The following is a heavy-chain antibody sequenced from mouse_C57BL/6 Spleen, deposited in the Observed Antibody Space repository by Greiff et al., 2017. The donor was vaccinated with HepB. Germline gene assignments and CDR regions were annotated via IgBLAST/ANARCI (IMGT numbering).Heavy chain of an antibody. Sequence: QVQLQQPGAELVKPGASVKMSCKASGYTFTTYPIAWVKQNHGQGLEWIGNFHPYNDDTKYNDKFKGKATLTVEKSSSTVYMELSRVTSDDSAVYYCARGGANHYAFDYWGQGTTVTVSS. CDR2: FHPYNDDT. V-gene: IGHV1-47*01. J-gene: IGHJ4*01. CDR3: ARGGANHYAFDY. CDR1: GYTFTTYP.